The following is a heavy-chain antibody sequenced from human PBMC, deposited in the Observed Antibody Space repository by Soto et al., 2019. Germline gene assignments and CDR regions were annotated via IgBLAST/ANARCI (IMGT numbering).Heavy chain of an antibody. D-gene: IGHD4-4*01. V-gene: IGHV1-69*13. CDR1: GGTFSSYA. CDR2: IIPIFGTA. CDR3: ASTTVTTLYYYYYYGMDV. Sequence: SVKVSCKASGGTFSSYAISWVRQAPGQGLEWMGGIIPIFGTANYAQKFQGRVTITADESTSAAYMELSSLRSEDTAVYYCASTTVTTLYYYYYYGMDVWGQGTTVTVSS. J-gene: IGHJ6*02.